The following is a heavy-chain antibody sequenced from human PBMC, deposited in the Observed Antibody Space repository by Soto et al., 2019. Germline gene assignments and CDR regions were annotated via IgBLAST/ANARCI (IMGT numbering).Heavy chain of an antibody. D-gene: IGHD2-15*01. CDR3: ARDPPYCSGGSCYLDY. CDR2: IWYDGSNK. CDR1: GFTFSSYG. J-gene: IGHJ4*02. V-gene: IGHV3-33*01. Sequence: QVQLVESGGRVVQPGRSLRLSCAASGFTFSSYGMHWVRQAPGKGLEWVAVIWYDGSNKYYADSVKGRFTISRDNSKNTLYLQMNSLRAEDTAVYYCARDPPYCSGGSCYLDYWGQGTLVTVSS.